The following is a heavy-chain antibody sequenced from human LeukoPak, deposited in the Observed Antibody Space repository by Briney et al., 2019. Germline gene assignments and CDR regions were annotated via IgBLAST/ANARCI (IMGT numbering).Heavy chain of an antibody. Sequence: KASETLSLTCSVSGGSISSYYWSWIRQPAGKGLEWIGRIYTSGSTNYNPSLKSRVTMSVDTSKNQFSLKLSSVTAADTAVYYCARDLVSGVAAHPYYMDVWGKGTTVTVSS. D-gene: IGHD6-6*01. CDR2: IYTSGST. J-gene: IGHJ6*03. CDR1: GGSISSYY. V-gene: IGHV4-4*07. CDR3: ARDLVSGVAAHPYYMDV.